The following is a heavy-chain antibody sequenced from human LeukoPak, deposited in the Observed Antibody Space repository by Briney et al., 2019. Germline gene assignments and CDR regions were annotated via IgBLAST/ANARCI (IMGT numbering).Heavy chain of an antibody. CDR3: AKALSDGGSLDS. CDR1: GFTFSNYA. Sequence: GGSLRLSCAASGFTFSNYAMSWVRQAPGKGLEWVSAISGSGDRIVYADSVKGRFAISRDSSKNTLYLQMNSLRAEDTAIYYCAKALSDGGSLDSWGQGTLVTVSS. J-gene: IGHJ4*02. V-gene: IGHV3-23*01. D-gene: IGHD2-15*01. CDR2: ISGSGDRI.